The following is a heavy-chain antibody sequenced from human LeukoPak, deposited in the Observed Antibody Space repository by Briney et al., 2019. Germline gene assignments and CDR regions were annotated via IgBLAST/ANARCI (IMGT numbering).Heavy chain of an antibody. CDR2: INHSGST. D-gene: IGHD4-17*01. J-gene: IGHJ4*02. V-gene: IGHV4-34*01. CDR3: VSRTVTTDY. Sequence: PSETLSLTCAVYGGSFSGYYWSWIRQPPGKGLEWIGEINHSGSTNYNPSLKSRVTISVDTSKNQFSLKLSSVTAADTAVYYCVSRTVTTDYWGQGTLVTVSS. CDR1: GGSFSGYY.